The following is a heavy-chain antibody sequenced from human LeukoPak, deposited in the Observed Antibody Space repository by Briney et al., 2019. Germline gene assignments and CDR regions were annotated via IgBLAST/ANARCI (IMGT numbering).Heavy chain of an antibody. Sequence: SVKVSCTASGGTFSSYAISWVRQAPGQGLEWMGGIIPIFGTANYAQKFQGRVTITADKSTSTAYMELSSLRSEDTAVYYCARASSSWYSDNWFDPWGQGTLVTVSS. D-gene: IGHD6-13*01. CDR1: GGTFSSYA. J-gene: IGHJ5*02. CDR3: ARASSSWYSDNWFDP. CDR2: IIPIFGTA. V-gene: IGHV1-69*06.